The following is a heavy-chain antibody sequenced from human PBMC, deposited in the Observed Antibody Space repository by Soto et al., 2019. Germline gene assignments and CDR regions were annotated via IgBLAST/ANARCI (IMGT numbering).Heavy chain of an antibody. V-gene: IGHV3-23*01. D-gene: IGHD2-15*01. Sequence: PGGSLRLSCAASGFTFSSYAMSWVRQAPGKGLEWVSAISGSGGSTYYADSVKGRFTISRDNSKNTLYLQMNSLRAEDTAVYYCAKMGYCSGGSCYEAFDYWGQGTLVTVSS. J-gene: IGHJ4*02. CDR1: GFTFSSYA. CDR3: AKMGYCSGGSCYEAFDY. CDR2: ISGSGGST.